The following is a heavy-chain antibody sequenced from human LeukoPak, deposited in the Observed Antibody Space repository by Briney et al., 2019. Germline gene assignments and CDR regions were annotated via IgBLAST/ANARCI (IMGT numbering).Heavy chain of an antibody. CDR1: GGSISSYY. CDR3: ARDDAVLYGGNCGKNTGGSYGMDG. J-gene: IGHJ6*02. V-gene: IGHV4-59*01. D-gene: IGHD4-23*01. Sequence: SETLSLTCTVSGGSISSYYWSWIRQPPGEGPEWIGYIYYSGSTNYNPSLKSRVTISVDTSKNQFSLKLSSVTAADTAVYYCARDDAVLYGGNCGKNTGGSYGMDGWGQGTTVTVSS. CDR2: IYYSGST.